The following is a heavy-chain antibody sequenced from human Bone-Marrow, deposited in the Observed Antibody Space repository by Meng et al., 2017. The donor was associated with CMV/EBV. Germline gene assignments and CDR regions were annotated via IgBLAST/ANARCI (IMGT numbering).Heavy chain of an antibody. D-gene: IGHD6-13*01. CDR3: ARGPKGYDAFDI. CDR2: ISSSSSYI. V-gene: IGHV3-21*01. Sequence: CAASVFTFSSYSMNWVRQAPGKGLEWVSSISSSSSYIYYADSVKGRFTISRDNAKSSLYLQMNSLRAEDTAVYYCARGPKGYDAFDIWGQGTMVTVSS. J-gene: IGHJ3*02. CDR1: VFTFSSYS.